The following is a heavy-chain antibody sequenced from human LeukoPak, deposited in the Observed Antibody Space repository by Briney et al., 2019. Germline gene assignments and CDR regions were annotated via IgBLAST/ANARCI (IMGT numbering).Heavy chain of an antibody. V-gene: IGHV1-18*01. CDR1: GYTFTSYG. Sequence: ASVKVSCKASGYTFTSYGISWVRQAHGQGLEWMGWISAYNGNTNYAQKLQGRVTMTTDTSTSTAYMELRSLRSDDTAVYYCARGGGPVQLEPAYGMDVWGQGTTVTVSS. D-gene: IGHD1-1*01. CDR3: ARGGGPVQLEPAYGMDV. CDR2: ISAYNGNT. J-gene: IGHJ6*02.